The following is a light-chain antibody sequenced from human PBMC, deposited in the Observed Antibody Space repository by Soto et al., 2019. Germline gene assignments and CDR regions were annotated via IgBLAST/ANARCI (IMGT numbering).Light chain of an antibody. J-gene: IGLJ1*01. CDR1: SSDVGGYDY. CDR2: DVT. Sequence: QSVLTQPRSVSGSPGQSVTISCTGTSSDVGGYDYVSWYQQHPGKAPKLMIYDVTKRPSGVPDRFSGSRSGNTASLTISGRLQDDDADYYYCSSSASTYFLYVFATGTKVTVL. CDR3: CSSSASTYFLYV. V-gene: IGLV2-11*01.